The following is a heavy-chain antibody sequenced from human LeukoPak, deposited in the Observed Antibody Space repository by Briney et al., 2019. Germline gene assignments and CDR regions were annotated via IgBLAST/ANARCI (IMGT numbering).Heavy chain of an antibody. CDR3: ARSFVPYDSNFWYGFDP. V-gene: IGHV1-18*01. CDR2: IGAYNGNT. Sequence: ASVKVSCKASGYTFTSYGISWVRQAPGQGLEWMGWIGAYNGNTNYAQKLQGRVTMTTDTSTSTAYMELRSLRSDDTAVYYCARSFVPYDSNFWYGFDPWGQGTLVTVSS. J-gene: IGHJ5*02. D-gene: IGHD6-13*01. CDR1: GYTFTSYG.